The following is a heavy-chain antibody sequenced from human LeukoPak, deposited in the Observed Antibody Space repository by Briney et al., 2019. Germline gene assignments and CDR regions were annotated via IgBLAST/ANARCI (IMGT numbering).Heavy chain of an antibody. CDR2: IWYDGSNK. V-gene: IGHV3-30*02. J-gene: IGHJ4*02. Sequence: GGSLRLSCAASGFTFSSYGMHWVRQAPGKGLEWVAVIWYDGSNKYYADSVKGRFTISRDNSKNTLYLQMNSLRAEDTAVYYCAKDGPYDILTGYCDYWGQGTLVTVPS. CDR3: AKDGPYDILTGYCDY. D-gene: IGHD3-9*01. CDR1: GFTFSSYG.